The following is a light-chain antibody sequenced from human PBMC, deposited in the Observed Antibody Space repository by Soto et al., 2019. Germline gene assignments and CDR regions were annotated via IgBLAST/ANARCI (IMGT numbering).Light chain of an antibody. CDR3: SSYTSSRRV. Sequence: QSVLTQPASVSGSPGQSITISCTGTSSDVGGYNYVSWYQQHPGKAPKLMIYDVSNRPSGVSNRFSGSKSGNTASLTISVLQAEDEADYYCSSYTSSRRVFGGGTKLTVL. J-gene: IGLJ3*02. CDR2: DVS. CDR1: SSDVGGYNY. V-gene: IGLV2-14*01.